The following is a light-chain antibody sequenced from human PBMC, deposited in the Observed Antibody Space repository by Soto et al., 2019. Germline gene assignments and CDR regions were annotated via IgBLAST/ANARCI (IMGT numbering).Light chain of an antibody. CDR1: QSISTF. CDR2: ATS. J-gene: IGKJ1*01. CDR3: QQSYSAPWT. V-gene: IGKV1-39*01. Sequence: DIQMTQSPSSLSASIGARVTITCRPSQSISTFLNWYQQKPGTAPKLLMHATSILQSWVPSRFSGSGSETEFTLTISSLQPEDFATYYCQQSYSAPWTFGQGTKVEIK.